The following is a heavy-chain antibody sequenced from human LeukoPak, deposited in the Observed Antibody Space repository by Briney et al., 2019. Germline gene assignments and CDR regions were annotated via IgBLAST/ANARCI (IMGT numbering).Heavy chain of an antibody. CDR3: ARLPTVTFFDY. D-gene: IGHD4-17*01. Sequence: TTSETLSLTCTGSGGSISSSSYYWGWIRQPPGKGLEWIGSIYYSGSAYYNPSLKSRVTISVDTSKNQFSLKLSSVTAADTAVYYCARLPTVTFFDYWGQGTLVTVSS. CDR1: GGSISSSSYY. CDR2: IYYSGSA. V-gene: IGHV4-39*01. J-gene: IGHJ4*02.